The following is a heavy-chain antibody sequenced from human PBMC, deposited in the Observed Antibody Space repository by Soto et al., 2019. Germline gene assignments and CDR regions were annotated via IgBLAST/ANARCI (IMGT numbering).Heavy chain of an antibody. CDR2: IYWDDDK. J-gene: IGHJ4*02. D-gene: IGHD6-13*01. Sequence: SGPTLVNPTQTLTLPCTFSGFSLSTSGVGVGWVRQPPGKALEWLAFIYWDDDKRYRPSLTSRLTITKNTSIKQMDLIKTNKKPLDTSTYFCAHRVPYSSNWNAGYFDHWGQGTLVTVSS. CDR1: GFSLSTSGVG. V-gene: IGHV2-5*02. CDR3: AHRVPYSSNWNAGYFDH.